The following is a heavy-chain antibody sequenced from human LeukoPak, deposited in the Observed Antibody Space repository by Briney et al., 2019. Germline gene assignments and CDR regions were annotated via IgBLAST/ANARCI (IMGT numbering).Heavy chain of an antibody. V-gene: IGHV3-30*02. J-gene: IGHJ4*02. Sequence: GGSLRLSCAASEFTFTTYGMHWVRQAPGKGLEWVAFIRYDGKNKYYADSVKGRFTISRDNSKNTLYLQMNSLRTEDSAVYHCAKGLDWFPDYWGQGTLVTVSS. D-gene: IGHD3-9*01. CDR3: AKGLDWFPDY. CDR2: IRYDGKNK. CDR1: EFTFTTYG.